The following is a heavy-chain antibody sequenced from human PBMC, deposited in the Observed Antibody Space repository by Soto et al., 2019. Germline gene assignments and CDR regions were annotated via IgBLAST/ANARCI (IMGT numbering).Heavy chain of an antibody. CDR3: ARGSEDLTSNFDY. Sequence: GSLRLSCAASGFTFTRYSMNWVRQAPGMGLEWVSSISSTTNYIYYGDSMKGRFTISRDNAKNSLYLEMNSLRAEDPAVYYCARGSEDLTSNFDYWGQGTLVTVSS. J-gene: IGHJ4*02. CDR1: GFTFTRYS. CDR2: ISSTTNYI. V-gene: IGHV3-21*06.